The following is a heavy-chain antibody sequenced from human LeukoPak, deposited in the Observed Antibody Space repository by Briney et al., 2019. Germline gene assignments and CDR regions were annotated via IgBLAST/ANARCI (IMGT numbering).Heavy chain of an antibody. CDR1: GGSVSSGSYY. V-gene: IGHV4-61*01. D-gene: IGHD1-14*01. J-gene: IGHJ4*02. CDR2: IYYSGST. Sequence: TSETLSLTCTVSGGSVSSGSYYWNWIRQPPGKGLEWIGYIYYSGSTNYSPSLKSRVTISMDTSKNQFSLKLTSVTAADTAVYYCARASITAALHFDYWAQGTLVTVSS. CDR3: ARASITAALHFDY.